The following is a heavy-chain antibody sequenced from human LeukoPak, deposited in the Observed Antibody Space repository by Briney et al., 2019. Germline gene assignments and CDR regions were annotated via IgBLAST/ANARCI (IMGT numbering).Heavy chain of an antibody. CDR1: GYTFSSYA. D-gene: IGHD3-10*01. CDR2: ISYDGSNK. V-gene: IGHV3-30-3*02. CDR3: AKVAAPMVRGFDY. Sequence: SCKASGYTFSSYAMHWVRRAPGKGLEWVAVISYDGSNKYYADSVKGRFTISRDNSKNTLYLQMNSLRAEDTAVYYCAKVAAPMVRGFDYWGQGTLVTVSS. J-gene: IGHJ4*02.